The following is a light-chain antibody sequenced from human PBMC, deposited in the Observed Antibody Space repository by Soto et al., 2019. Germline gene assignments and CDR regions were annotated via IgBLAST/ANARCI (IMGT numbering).Light chain of an antibody. Sequence: AIQMTQSPSSLSASVGDRVTMTCRASQDIRDDLSWYQQRPGRAPKLLVFAASRLEGGVPARFSGSYSGRDFTLTISGLQPDDFATYYGLHYYNYPQTFGQGTKVDIK. V-gene: IGKV1-6*01. CDR1: QDIRDD. CDR2: AAS. CDR3: LHYYNYPQT. J-gene: IGKJ1*01.